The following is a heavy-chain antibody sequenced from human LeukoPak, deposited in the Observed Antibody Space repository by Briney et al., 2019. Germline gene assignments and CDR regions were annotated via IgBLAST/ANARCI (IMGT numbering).Heavy chain of an antibody. V-gene: IGHV1-24*01. J-gene: IGHJ6*03. CDR1: VDTPSESS. CDR2: FDPEDDET. CDR3: ATGLPSLYYNMAF. Sequence: ASVKVSCKVSVDTPSESSMYSVCETPGKGLEWMGGFDPEDDETIYAQNLQGRITMIEDTCRDTAHMELSSPCTEDTALYYCATGLPSLYYNMAFWGKGTAVTVSS. D-gene: IGHD2-21*01.